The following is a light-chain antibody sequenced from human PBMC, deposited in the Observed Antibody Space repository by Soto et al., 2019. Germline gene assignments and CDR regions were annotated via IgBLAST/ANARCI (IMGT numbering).Light chain of an antibody. J-gene: IGLJ2*01. Sequence: QSALTQPASLSGSCGQSITLSCTGTSGDVGAYNHVSWYQQHPGKAPKLIIYDVTNRPSGVSYRFSGSKSGNTASLTISGLQAEDEADYYCSSHTNNNYVAVVFGGGTKLTVL. V-gene: IGLV2-14*01. CDR1: SGDVGAYNH. CDR2: DVT. CDR3: SSHTNNNYVAVV.